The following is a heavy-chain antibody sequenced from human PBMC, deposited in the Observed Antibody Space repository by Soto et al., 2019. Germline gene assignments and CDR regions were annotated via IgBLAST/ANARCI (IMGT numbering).Heavy chain of an antibody. Sequence: QVQLQQWGAGLLKPSETLSLTCAVYGGSFSGYYWSWIRQPPGKGLEWIGEINHSGSTNYNPSLKGRVTRSVDTSKNHFSLKLSSVTAADTAVYYCARGKAWQWLAYFDYWGQGTLVTVSS. CDR1: GGSFSGYY. CDR2: INHSGST. CDR3: ARGKAWQWLAYFDY. V-gene: IGHV4-34*01. D-gene: IGHD6-19*01. J-gene: IGHJ4*02.